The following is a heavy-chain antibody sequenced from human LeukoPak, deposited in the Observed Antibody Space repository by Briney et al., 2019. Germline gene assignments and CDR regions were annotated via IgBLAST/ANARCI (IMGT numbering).Heavy chain of an antibody. CDR2: INQDGSEK. J-gene: IGHJ4*02. CDR3: ARGDYYGSGSYLFDY. D-gene: IGHD3-10*01. Sequence: GGSLRLSCAASGFTFSTYCMSWVRHSPGKGLEWVANINQDGSEKYHVASVKGRFTISRDNADNSLYLQMNSLRADDTAVYYCARGDYYGSGSYLFDYWGQGTLVTVSS. CDR1: GFTFSTYC. V-gene: IGHV3-7*03.